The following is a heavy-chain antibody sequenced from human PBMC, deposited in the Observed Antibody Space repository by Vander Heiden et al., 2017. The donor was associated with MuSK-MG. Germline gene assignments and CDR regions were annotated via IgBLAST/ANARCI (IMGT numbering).Heavy chain of an antibody. CDR1: GGTFSSYA. CDR2: IIPIFGTA. V-gene: IGHV1-69*01. Sequence: QVQLVQSGAEVKKPGSSVKVSCKASGGTFSSYAISWVRQAPGQGLEWMGGIIPIFGTANYAQKFQGRVTMTADESTSTAYMELSSRRSEDTAVYHRARVASLRNPQPCGYYGSGSPNDYWGHGSMVTLSS. D-gene: IGHD3-10*01. CDR3: ARVASLRNPQPCGYYGSGSPNDY. J-gene: IGHJ4*01.